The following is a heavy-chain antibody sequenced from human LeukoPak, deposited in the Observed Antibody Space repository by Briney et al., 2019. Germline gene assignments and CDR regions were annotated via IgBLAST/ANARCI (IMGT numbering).Heavy chain of an antibody. J-gene: IGHJ4*02. V-gene: IGHV3-23*01. CDR1: GFTFSSYA. CDR2: ISGSGGST. Sequence: GGSLGLSCAASGFTFSSYAMSWVRQAPGKGLEWVSAISGSGGSTYYADSVKGRFTISRDNSKNTLYLQMNSLRAEDTAVYYCAKSRSPYDSSGYCDYWGQGTLVTVSS. CDR3: AKSRSPYDSSGYCDY. D-gene: IGHD3-22*01.